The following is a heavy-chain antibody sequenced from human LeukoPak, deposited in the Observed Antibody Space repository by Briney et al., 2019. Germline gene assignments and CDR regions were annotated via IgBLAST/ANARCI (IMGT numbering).Heavy chain of an antibody. J-gene: IGHJ5*02. Sequence: PSETLSLTCTVSGDSMRSFYWSFIRQPAGKGLEWIGHIHTSGTTWYNASLKSRVAMSVDTSKNQFSLRLTSVTAADTAVYYCARGDLYDGGGRNWFDHWGQETLVTVSS. V-gene: IGHV4-4*07. CDR3: ARGDLYDGGGRNWFDH. CDR1: GDSMRSFY. D-gene: IGHD3-16*01. CDR2: IHTSGTT.